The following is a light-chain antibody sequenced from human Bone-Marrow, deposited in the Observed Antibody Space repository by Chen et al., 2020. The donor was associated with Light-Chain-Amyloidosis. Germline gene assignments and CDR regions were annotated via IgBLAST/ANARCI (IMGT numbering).Light chain of an antibody. J-gene: IGLJ2*01. Sequence: QSALTQPASVSGSPGQSITISCTGASNNVGGFNLVSWYQQHPGKAPRLMFYEVNKRPSGFSNRFSACKSGNTASLTISALQAEDEADYYCCSYAGDSALVFGGGTKLTVL. V-gene: IGLV2-23*02. CDR2: EVN. CDR3: CSYAGDSALV. CDR1: SNNVGGFNL.